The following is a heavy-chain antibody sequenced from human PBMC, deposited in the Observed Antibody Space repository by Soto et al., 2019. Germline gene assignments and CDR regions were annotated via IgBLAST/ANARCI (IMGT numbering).Heavy chain of an antibody. Sequence: GGSLRLSCAASGFTFSSYAMSWVRQAPGEGLEWVSAISGSGGSTYYADSVKGRFTISRDNSKNTLYLQMNSLRAEDTAVYYCAQNYYDGSGYSYYFDYWGQGTLVTVSS. CDR1: GFTFSSYA. V-gene: IGHV3-23*01. D-gene: IGHD3-22*01. CDR3: AQNYYDGSGYSYYFDY. CDR2: ISGSGGST. J-gene: IGHJ4*02.